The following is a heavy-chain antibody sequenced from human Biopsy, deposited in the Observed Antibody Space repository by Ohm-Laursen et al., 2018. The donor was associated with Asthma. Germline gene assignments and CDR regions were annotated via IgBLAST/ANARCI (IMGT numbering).Heavy chain of an antibody. CDR2: INPNSGVT. D-gene: IGHD3-9*01. CDR1: GYTFTNYY. Sequence: ASVKVSCKASGYTFTNYYIHWVRQAPGQGLEWMGWINPNSGVTKYAHNFQGWVTITRDTSASTAYMDLSSLRSEDTAVYYCARTYYDFLTGQVNDAFAIWGQGTMVTVSS. J-gene: IGHJ3*02. CDR3: ARTYYDFLTGQVNDAFAI. V-gene: IGHV1-2*04.